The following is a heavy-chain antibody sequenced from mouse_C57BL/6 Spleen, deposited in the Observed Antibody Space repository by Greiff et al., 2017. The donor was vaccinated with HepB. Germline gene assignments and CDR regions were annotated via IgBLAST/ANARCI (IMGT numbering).Heavy chain of an antibody. J-gene: IGHJ2*01. CDR3: AKGRDYDDY. CDR2: IDPSDSYT. V-gene: IGHV1-50*01. D-gene: IGHD2-4*01. CDR1: GYTFTSYW. Sequence: HVQLQQPGAELVKPGASVKLSCKASGYTFTSYWMQWVKQRPGQGLEWIGEIDPSDSYTNYNQKFKGKATLTVDTSSSTAYMQLSSLPSEDSAVYYCAKGRDYDDYWGQGTTLTVSS.